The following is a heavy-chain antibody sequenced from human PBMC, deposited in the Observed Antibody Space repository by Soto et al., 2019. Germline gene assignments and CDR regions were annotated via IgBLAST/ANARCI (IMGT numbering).Heavy chain of an antibody. J-gene: IGHJ6*02. Sequence: PSAPFALTFTFSGGSISSYYWSWIRKPAGKGLEWIGRIYTSGSTNYNPSLKSRVTMSVDTSKNQFSLKLSSVTAADTAVYYCARDRDYCTSTSCYTSSGTDVWGQGTTVTVSS. CDR2: IYTSGST. CDR3: ARDRDYCTSTSCYTSSGTDV. CDR1: GGSISSYY. D-gene: IGHD2-2*02. V-gene: IGHV4-4*07.